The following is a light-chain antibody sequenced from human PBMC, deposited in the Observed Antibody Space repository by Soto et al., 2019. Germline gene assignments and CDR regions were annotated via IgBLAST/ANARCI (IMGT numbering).Light chain of an antibody. J-gene: IGKJ4*01. Sequence: DIQMTQSPSTLSASVGDRVTIACRASQSISTWLAWYQQKPGKAPKLLIYKASILESGVPSRFSGSGSATEFTLTISSLQPEDFASYYCQQYETFPLTFGGGTKVEIQ. CDR2: KAS. CDR3: QQYETFPLT. CDR1: QSISTW. V-gene: IGKV1-5*03.